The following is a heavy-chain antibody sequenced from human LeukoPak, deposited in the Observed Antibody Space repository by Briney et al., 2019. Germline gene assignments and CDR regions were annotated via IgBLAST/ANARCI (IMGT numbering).Heavy chain of an antibody. V-gene: IGHV3-30*04. D-gene: IGHD6-19*01. Sequence: GGSLRLSCAASGFTFSSYAMHWVRQAPGKGLEWVAVISYDGSNKYYADSVKGRFTISRDNSKNTLYLQMNSLSAEDTAVYYCARDRRVAVAAPFDYWGQGTLVTVSS. J-gene: IGHJ4*02. CDR1: GFTFSSYA. CDR2: ISYDGSNK. CDR3: ARDRRVAVAAPFDY.